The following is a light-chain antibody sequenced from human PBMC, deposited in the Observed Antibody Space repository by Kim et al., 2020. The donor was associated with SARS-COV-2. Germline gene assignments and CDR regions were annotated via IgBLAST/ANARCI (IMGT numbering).Light chain of an antibody. CDR2: DVS. V-gene: IGLV2-14*03. CDR3: SSYTSSSTVV. Sequence: QSITISCTGTSSDVGGYNYVSWYQQHPGKAPKLMIYDVSNRPSGVSNRFSGSKSGNTASLTISGLQADDEADYYCSSYTSSSTVVFGGGTQLTVL. J-gene: IGLJ2*01. CDR1: SSDVGGYNY.